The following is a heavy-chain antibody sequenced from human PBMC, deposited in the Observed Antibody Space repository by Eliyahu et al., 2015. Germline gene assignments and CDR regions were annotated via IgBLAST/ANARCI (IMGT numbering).Heavy chain of an antibody. J-gene: IGHJ4*02. CDR2: INHSGGA. D-gene: IGHD3-16*01. CDR3: ARGLAKVKLQSRYFDS. Sequence: QVQLQQWGAGMLTPSETLSLTCAXXGGSFSGYYWSWIRQSPAMGLEWIGEINHSGGALYNPSLKSRVTLLVDSSKNQFSLNLTSVTAADTAVYFCARGLAKVKLQSRYFDSWGLGTLVTVXS. V-gene: IGHV4-34*01. CDR1: GGSFSGYY.